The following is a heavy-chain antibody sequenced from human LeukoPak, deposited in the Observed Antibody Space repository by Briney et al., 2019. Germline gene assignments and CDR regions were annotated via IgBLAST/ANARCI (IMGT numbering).Heavy chain of an antibody. CDR2: IKQDGSEK. J-gene: IGHJ4*02. CDR3: ARDFLPYYLLFDY. CDR1: GFTFSSYW. Sequence: GGSLRLSCAASGFTFSSYWMSWVRQAPGKGLEWVANIKQDGSEKYYVDSVKGRFTISRDNAKNPLYLQMNSLRAEDTAVYYCARDFLPYYLLFDYWGQGTLVTVSS. D-gene: IGHD2-8*01. V-gene: IGHV3-7*01.